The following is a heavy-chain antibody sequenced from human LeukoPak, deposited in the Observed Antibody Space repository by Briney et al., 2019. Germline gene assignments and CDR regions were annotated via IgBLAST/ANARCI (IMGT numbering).Heavy chain of an antibody. CDR1: GFTFDDYA. Sequence: GGSLRLSCAASGFTFDDYATHWVRQAPGKGLEWVSGISWNSGSIGYADSVKGRFTISRDNAKNSLYLQMNSLRAEDTAVYYCARGRGDYGWYFDYWGQGTLVTVSS. J-gene: IGHJ4*02. D-gene: IGHD4/OR15-4a*01. CDR3: ARGRGDYGWYFDY. V-gene: IGHV3-9*01. CDR2: ISWNSGSI.